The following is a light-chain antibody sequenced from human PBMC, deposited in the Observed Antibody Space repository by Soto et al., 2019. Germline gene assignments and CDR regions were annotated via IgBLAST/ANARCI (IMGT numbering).Light chain of an antibody. CDR1: QSVSSN. V-gene: IGKV3-15*01. Sequence: EIVMKHSPDTLSVSPGERATLSCRASQSVSSNLAWYQQKPGQAPRLLMYGASTRATGIPARFSGSGAGTEFTLTISRLQSEDFAVYYCQQYNNWPFTFGGGTKVDI. J-gene: IGKJ4*01. CDR2: GAS. CDR3: QQYNNWPFT.